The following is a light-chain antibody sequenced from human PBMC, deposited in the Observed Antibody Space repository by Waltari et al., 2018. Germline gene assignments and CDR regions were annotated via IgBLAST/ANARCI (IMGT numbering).Light chain of an antibody. Sequence: NFMLTQPHSVSRSPGKTVTISCTRSSGIIASNYVQWYQQRPGRAPTTVIFEDDQRPCGVPDRFSGSIDSSSNSASLSISGLKTEDEADYYCQSYDSNIQGVFGGGTKLTVL. CDR1: SGIIASNY. J-gene: IGLJ3*02. CDR3: QSYDSNIQGV. CDR2: EDD. V-gene: IGLV6-57*04.